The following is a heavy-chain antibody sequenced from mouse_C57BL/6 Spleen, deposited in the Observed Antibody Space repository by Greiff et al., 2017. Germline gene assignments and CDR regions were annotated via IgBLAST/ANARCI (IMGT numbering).Heavy chain of an antibody. J-gene: IGHJ2*01. CDR2: INPSNGGT. CDR1: GYTFTSYW. CDR3: ARGGYDGPYFDY. D-gene: IGHD2-2*01. Sequence: VQLQQPGTELVKPGASVKLSCKASGYTFTSYWMHWVKQRPGQGLEWIGNINPSNGGTNYNEKFKSKATLTVDKSSSSAYMQLSSLTSEDSAVYYCARGGYDGPYFDYWGQGTTLTVSS. V-gene: IGHV1-53*01.